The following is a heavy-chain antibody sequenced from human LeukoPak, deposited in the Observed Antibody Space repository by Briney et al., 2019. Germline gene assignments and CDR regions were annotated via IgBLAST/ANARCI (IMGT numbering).Heavy chain of an antibody. J-gene: IGHJ4*02. CDR2: TYSGGST. D-gene: IGHD3-16*01. CDR3: ARGVRITFGGVYYFDY. Sequence: QPGGSLRLSCAASGFTVSSNYMSWVRQAPGKGLEWVSVTYSGGSTYYADSVKGRFTISRDNSKNTLYLQMNSLRAEDTAVYYCARGVRITFGGVYYFDYWGQGTLVTVSS. CDR1: GFTVSSNY. V-gene: IGHV3-53*01.